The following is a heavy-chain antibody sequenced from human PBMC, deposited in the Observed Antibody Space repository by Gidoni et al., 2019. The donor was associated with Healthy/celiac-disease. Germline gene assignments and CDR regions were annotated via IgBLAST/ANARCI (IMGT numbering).Heavy chain of an antibody. CDR3: AKTSYSYGYYYYGMDV. Sequence: QVQLVEYGGGVVTPGTSRTRPGAASGFPFSSYGMHWVRQAPGKGLEWVAVISYDGSNKYCADSVKGRFTISIDHSQNTLYLQMSSLRAEDTAVYYCAKTSYSYGYYYYGMDVWGQGTTVTVSS. CDR2: ISYDGSNK. J-gene: IGHJ6*02. CDR1: GFPFSSYG. V-gene: IGHV3-30*18. D-gene: IGHD5-18*01.